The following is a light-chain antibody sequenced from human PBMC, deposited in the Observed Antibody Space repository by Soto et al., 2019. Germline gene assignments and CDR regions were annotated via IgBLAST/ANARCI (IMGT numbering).Light chain of an antibody. J-gene: IGKJ4*01. CDR2: GAS. V-gene: IGKV3-15*01. CDR3: QQRVNWPPT. Sequence: EIVLMQSPGTLSLSPGERATLSCRASQTLRRTYIAWYQQKPGQAPRLLIYGASTRATGIPARFSGSGSGTEFTLTISSLQSEDFAVYYCQQRVNWPPTFGGGTKVDIK. CDR1: QTLRRT.